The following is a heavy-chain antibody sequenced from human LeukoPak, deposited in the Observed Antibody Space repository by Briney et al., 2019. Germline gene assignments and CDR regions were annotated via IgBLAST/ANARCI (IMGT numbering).Heavy chain of an antibody. V-gene: IGHV4-39*07. CDR1: GGSISSSSYY. CDR3: ARSMGFDAFDI. J-gene: IGHJ3*02. D-gene: IGHD2-8*01. CDR2: IYYSGST. Sequence: SETLSLTCTVSGGSISSSSYYWGWIRQPPGKGLEWIGSIYYSGSTYYNPSLKSRVTISVDTSKNQFSLKLSSVTAADTAVYYCARSMGFDAFDIWGQGTMVTVSS.